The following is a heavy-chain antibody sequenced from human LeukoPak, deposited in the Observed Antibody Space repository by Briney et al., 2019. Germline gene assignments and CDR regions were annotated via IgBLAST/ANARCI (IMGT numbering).Heavy chain of an antibody. CDR1: GYTFTNYG. J-gene: IGHJ5*02. V-gene: IGHV1-18*01. CDR2: ISPYNGNT. Sequence: ASVKVSCKASGYTFTNYGITWLRQAPGQGLEWMGWISPYNGNTKYAQKVQGRVTMTTDTSTSTAYMELGSLRSDDTAVYYCARGGSSGPEGWFDPWAQGTLVTVSS. D-gene: IGHD6-19*01. CDR3: ARGGSSGPEGWFDP.